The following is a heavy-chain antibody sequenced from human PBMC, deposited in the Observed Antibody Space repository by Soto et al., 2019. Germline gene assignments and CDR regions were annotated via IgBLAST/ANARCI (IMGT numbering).Heavy chain of an antibody. D-gene: IGHD1-1*01. CDR3: ARGTASGALYSDL. J-gene: IGHJ2*01. Sequence: EVQLVQSGVEVKKPGESLKISCEGLGYSFSKFWIAWVRQKPEKGLEWMGIIYPSDSQTRQSPSFRGQVTLSADKSTSTASLQWSSLRASDTAIYYCARGTASGALYSDLWGRGTLVIVSA. V-gene: IGHV5-51*01. CDR2: IYPSDSQT. CDR1: GYSFSKFW.